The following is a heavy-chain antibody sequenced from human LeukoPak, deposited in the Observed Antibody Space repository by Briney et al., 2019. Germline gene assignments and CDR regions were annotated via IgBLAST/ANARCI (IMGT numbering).Heavy chain of an antibody. CDR3: ARAGYCSTTNCYHFDY. J-gene: IGHJ4*02. CDR2: ISSSSSTI. V-gene: IGHV3-48*01. D-gene: IGHD2-2*01. Sequence: AGGSLRLSCAASGFTFSSYSMNWVRQAPGKGLEWVSYISSSSSTIYYADSVKGRFTISRDNAKNSLYLQMNSLRAEDTAVYYCARAGYCSTTNCYHFDYWGQGTLVTVSS. CDR1: GFTFSSYS.